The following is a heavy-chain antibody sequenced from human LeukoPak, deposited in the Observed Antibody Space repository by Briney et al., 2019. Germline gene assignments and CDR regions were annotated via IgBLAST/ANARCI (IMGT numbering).Heavy chain of an antibody. Sequence: SETLSLTCAVYGGSFSGYYWSWIRQPPGKGLEWIGEINHSGSTNYNPSLKSRVTISVDTSKNQFSLKLSSVTAADTAVYYCARTGSYGPDAFDIWGQGTMVTASS. V-gene: IGHV4-34*01. CDR1: GGSFSGYY. D-gene: IGHD5-18*01. J-gene: IGHJ3*02. CDR2: INHSGST. CDR3: ARTGSYGPDAFDI.